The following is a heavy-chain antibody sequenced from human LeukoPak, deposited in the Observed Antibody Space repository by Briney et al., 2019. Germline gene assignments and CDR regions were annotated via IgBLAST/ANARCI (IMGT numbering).Heavy chain of an antibody. D-gene: IGHD1-26*01. J-gene: IGHJ4*02. V-gene: IGHV3-48*03. CDR2: ISTSGTTK. CDR3: AKLDGIVGRDS. CDR1: GFTFSSYE. Sequence: GGSLRLSCAASGFTFSSYEMNWVRQAPGKGLEWVSYISTSGTTKYYADSVKGRFTISRDNAKNSLYLQMNSLRAEDTAVYYCAKLDGIVGRDSWGQGTLVTVSS.